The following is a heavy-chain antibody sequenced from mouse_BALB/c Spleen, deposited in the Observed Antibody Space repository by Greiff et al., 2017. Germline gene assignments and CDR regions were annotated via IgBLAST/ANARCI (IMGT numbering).Heavy chain of an antibody. V-gene: IGHV3-8*02. CDR3: ARGMITTGYAMDY. Sequence: DVKLQESGPSLVKPSQTLSLTCSVTGDSITSGYWNWIRKFPGNKLEYMGYISYSGSTYYNPSLKSRISITRDTSKNQYYLQLNSVTTEDTATYYCARGMITTGYAMDYWGQGTSVTVSS. CDR2: ISYSGST. CDR1: GDSITSGY. D-gene: IGHD2-4*01. J-gene: IGHJ4*01.